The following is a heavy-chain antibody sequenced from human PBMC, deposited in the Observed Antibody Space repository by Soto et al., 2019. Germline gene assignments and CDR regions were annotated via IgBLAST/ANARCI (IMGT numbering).Heavy chain of an antibody. D-gene: IGHD5-18*01. Sequence: EVQLVESGGGLVQPGGSLRLSCAASGFTFSSYWMHWVRQSPGKGLVWVSRINSDGSSTSYADSVKGRFTISRDNAKNTLYLQMNSLRAEDTAVYYCARDPDTAMGWFDPWGQGTLVTVSS. CDR1: GFTFSSYW. CDR2: INSDGSST. J-gene: IGHJ5*02. V-gene: IGHV3-74*01. CDR3: ARDPDTAMGWFDP.